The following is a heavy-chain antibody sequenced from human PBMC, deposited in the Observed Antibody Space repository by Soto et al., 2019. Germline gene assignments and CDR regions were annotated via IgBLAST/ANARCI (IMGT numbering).Heavy chain of an antibody. D-gene: IGHD1-26*01. Sequence: PSETLSLTCTVSGGSIISGDYYWSWIRQPPGKGLEWSGYIFYSGSTYYNPSLKSRVTISVDTSKNQFSLKLSSVTAADTAVYYCARGGRRGAPNPFDYWGQGTLVTVSS. CDR2: IFYSGST. CDR1: GGSIISGDYY. CDR3: ARGGRRGAPNPFDY. J-gene: IGHJ4*02. V-gene: IGHV4-30-4*01.